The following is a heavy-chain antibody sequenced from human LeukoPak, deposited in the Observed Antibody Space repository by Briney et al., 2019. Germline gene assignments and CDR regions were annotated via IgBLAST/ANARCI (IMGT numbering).Heavy chain of an antibody. CDR1: GFTFSSSC. CDR3: TRGNLAAGGAFDI. V-gene: IGHV3-74*01. CDR2: IHREESSI. J-gene: IGHJ3*02. D-gene: IGHD6-13*01. Sequence: GGSLRLSCAGSGFTFSSSCIHWVRQDPGKGLVWVSRIHREESSISYADSVKGRFTISRDNAKNTLYLQMNSLRAEDTAVYYCTRGNLAAGGAFDIWGQGTVVIVSS.